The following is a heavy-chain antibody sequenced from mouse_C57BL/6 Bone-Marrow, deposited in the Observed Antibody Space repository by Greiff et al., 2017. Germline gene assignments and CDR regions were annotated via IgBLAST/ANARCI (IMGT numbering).Heavy chain of an antibody. J-gene: IGHJ1*03. Sequence: VQGVESGAELARPGASVKLSCKASGYTFTSYGISWVKQRTGQGLEWIGEIYPRSGNTYYNEKFKGKATLTADKSSSTAYMELRSLTSEDSAVYFCARGGYYEDWYFDVWGTGTTVTVSS. CDR3: ARGGYYEDWYFDV. CDR1: GYTFTSYG. V-gene: IGHV1-81*01. CDR2: IYPRSGNT. D-gene: IGHD2-4*01.